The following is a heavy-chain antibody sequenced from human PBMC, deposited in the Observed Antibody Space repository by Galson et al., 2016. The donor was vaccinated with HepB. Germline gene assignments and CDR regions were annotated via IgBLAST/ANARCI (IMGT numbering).Heavy chain of an antibody. CDR3: ARRQLAGAARGGHFVS. Sequence: QSGAEVKKPGESLKISCKGSGYSFTTYWIVWVRQMPGKGLEWMGITNPGYSDTRYSPSFQGQVTISIDKSTNTAYLQWSSLKASDTAMYYCARRQLAGAARGGHFVSGGQGTLVTVSS. CDR2: TNPGYSDT. D-gene: IGHD1-26*01. CDR1: GYSFTTYW. J-gene: IGHJ4*02. V-gene: IGHV5-51*01.